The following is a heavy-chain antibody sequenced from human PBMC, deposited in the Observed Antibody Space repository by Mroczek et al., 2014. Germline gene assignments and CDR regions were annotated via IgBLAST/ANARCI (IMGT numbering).Heavy chain of an antibody. Sequence: QVQLQQWGPGLVKPSETLSLTCTVSGGSISSYYWSWIRQPPGKGLEWIGYIYYSGSTNYNPSLKSRVTISVDTSKNQLSLKLSSVTAADTAVYYCARGMMIVAGVDYFDYWGQGTLVTVSS. V-gene: IGHV4-59*01. CDR3: ARGMMIVAGVDYFDY. CDR2: IYYSGST. CDR1: GGSISSYY. J-gene: IGHJ4*02. D-gene: IGHD3-22*01.